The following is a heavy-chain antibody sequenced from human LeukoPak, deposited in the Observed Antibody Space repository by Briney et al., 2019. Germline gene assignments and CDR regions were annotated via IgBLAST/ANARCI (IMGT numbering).Heavy chain of an antibody. D-gene: IGHD2-15*01. CDR2: ISGSGYTT. CDR1: GVTFTTYT. V-gene: IGHV3-23*01. J-gene: IGHJ4*02. Sequence: GGSLRLSCAVSGVTFTTYTMTWVRQAPGEGLNWISSISGSGYTTFYSAPEKGRFSISKDNSKNSAHLQMTNLTAGGTAVYFCATDSSSCNIFDNGGQGTLVTVPS. CDR3: ATDSSSCNIFDN.